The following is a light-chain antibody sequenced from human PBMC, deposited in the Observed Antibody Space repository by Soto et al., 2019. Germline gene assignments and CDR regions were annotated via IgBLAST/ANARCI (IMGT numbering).Light chain of an antibody. CDR1: SGHSNYA. CDR3: QTWGTGWV. Sequence: QPVLTQSPSASASLGASVKLTCTLTSGHSNYAIAWHQVQPGKGPRYLMRVNSDGSLIKGDGIPNRFSGSSSGAERYLTISSLQSEDEADYYCQTWGTGWVFGGGTKLTVL. V-gene: IGLV4-69*01. J-gene: IGLJ3*02. CDR2: VNSDGSL.